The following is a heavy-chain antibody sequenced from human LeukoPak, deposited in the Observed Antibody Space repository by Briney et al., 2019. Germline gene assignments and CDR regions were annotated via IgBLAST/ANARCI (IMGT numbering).Heavy chain of an antibody. CDR1: GGSISTYY. J-gene: IGHJ4*02. D-gene: IGHD1-26*01. CDR3: ARPLSGSYYQGFDY. V-gene: IGHV4-59*01. Sequence: PSETLSLTCTASGGSISTYYWSWIRQPPGKGLEWIGFIYYSGSTNVNPSLKSRVTISVDMSKNQFSLQLSSVTAADTAVYYCARPLSGSYYQGFDYWGQGTLVTVSS. CDR2: IYYSGST.